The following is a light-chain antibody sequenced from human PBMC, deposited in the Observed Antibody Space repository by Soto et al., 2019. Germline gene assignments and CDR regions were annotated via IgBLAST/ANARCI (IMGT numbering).Light chain of an antibody. CDR2: NND. J-gene: IGLJ1*01. Sequence: QSVLTQPPSASGTPGQRVTISCSGSSSNIGANTVNWYQQLPGTAPKLLISNNDQRPSGVPDRFSGFKSGTSASLAISGLQSEDDADYYCAAWDDSLYGRVFGSGTKLTVL. CDR1: SSNIGANT. CDR3: AAWDDSLYGRV. V-gene: IGLV1-44*01.